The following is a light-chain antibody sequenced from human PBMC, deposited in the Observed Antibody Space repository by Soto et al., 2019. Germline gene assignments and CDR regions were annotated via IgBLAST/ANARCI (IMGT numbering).Light chain of an antibody. CDR3: AAWDDSLSGFVV. CDR2: SDN. CDR1: RSNIRSNA. V-gene: IGLV1-44*01. Sequence: QSVLTQSPSASGTPGQSVTISCSGSRSNIRSNAVNWYQQLPGTAPKLLIYSDNQRPSGVPERFLGSKSGTSASLVISGLQSEDEADYYCAAWDDSLSGFVVFGGGTKLTVL. J-gene: IGLJ2*01.